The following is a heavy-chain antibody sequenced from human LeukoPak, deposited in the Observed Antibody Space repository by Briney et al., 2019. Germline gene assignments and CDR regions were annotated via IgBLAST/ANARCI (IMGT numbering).Heavy chain of an antibody. Sequence: GGSLRLFCAASGFTFSSYAMHWVRQAPGKGLEWVAVISYDGSNKYYADSVKGRFTISRDNSKNTLYLQMNSLRAEDTAVYYCARESDGGEWDYWGQGTLVTVSS. CDR1: GFTFSSYA. J-gene: IGHJ4*02. CDR3: ARESDGGEWDY. V-gene: IGHV3-30*01. D-gene: IGHD3-16*01. CDR2: ISYDGSNK.